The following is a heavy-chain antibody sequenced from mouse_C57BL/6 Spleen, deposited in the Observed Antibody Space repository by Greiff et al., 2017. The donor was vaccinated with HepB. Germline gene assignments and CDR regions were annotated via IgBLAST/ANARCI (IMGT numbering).Heavy chain of an antibody. CDR2: IYPGNSDT. V-gene: IGHV1-5*01. D-gene: IGHD2-4*01. CDR3: TVSEYDYNWYFDV. CDR1: GYTFTSYW. J-gene: IGHJ1*03. Sequence: VQLQQSGTVLARPGASVKMSCKTSGYTFTSYWMHWVKQRPGQGLEWIGAIYPGNSDTSYNQKFKGKAKLTAVTSASTAYMELSSLTNEDSAVYYCTVSEYDYNWYFDVWGTGTTVTVSS.